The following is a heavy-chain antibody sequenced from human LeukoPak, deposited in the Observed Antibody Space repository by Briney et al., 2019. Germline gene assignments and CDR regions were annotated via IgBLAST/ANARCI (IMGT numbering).Heavy chain of an antibody. CDR2: IKKDGSDK. V-gene: IGHV3-7*01. D-gene: IGHD3-10*02. J-gene: IGHJ6*04. Sequence: TGGSLRLSCAASGFTFSDYYMSWIRQAPGKGLEWVANIKKDGSDKSYVTSVRGRFTISRDNAKNSLYLQMNSLRAEDTAVYYCAELGITMIGGVWGKGTTVTISS. CDR3: AELGITMIGGV. CDR1: GFTFSDYY.